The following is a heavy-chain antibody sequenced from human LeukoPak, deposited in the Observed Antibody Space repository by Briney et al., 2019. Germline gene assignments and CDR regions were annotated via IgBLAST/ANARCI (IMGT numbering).Heavy chain of an antibody. V-gene: IGHV4-38-2*02. CDR1: GYSISSGYY. J-gene: IGHJ5*02. CDR3: ARDSVVAGGGWFDP. Sequence: PSETLSLTCTVSGYSISSGYYWGWIRQPPGQGLEWIGSIYHSGSTYYNPSLKSRVTISVDTSKNQFSLKLSSVTAADTAVYYCARDSVVAGGGWFDPWGQGTLVTVSS. CDR2: IYHSGST. D-gene: IGHD6-19*01.